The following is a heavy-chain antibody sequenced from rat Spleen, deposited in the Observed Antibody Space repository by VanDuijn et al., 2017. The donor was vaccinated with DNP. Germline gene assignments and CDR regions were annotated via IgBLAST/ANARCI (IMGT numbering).Heavy chain of an antibody. CDR1: GFSLTTYN. D-gene: IGHD1-12*02. J-gene: IGHJ3*01. Sequence: QVQLKESGPGLVQPSQTLSLTCTVAGFSLTTYNVHWVRQPPGKGLEWMGVIGNTGGTRYNSVFKSRLSISKDTTKSQFFVKMNRLHTEDTATYCCARLVGFGPAYWGQGTLVTVSS. V-gene: IGHV2-41*01. CDR2: IGNTGGT. CDR3: ARLVGFGPAY.